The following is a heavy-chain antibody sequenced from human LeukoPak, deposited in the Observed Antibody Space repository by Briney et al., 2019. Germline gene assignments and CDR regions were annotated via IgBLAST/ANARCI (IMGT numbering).Heavy chain of an antibody. D-gene: IGHD6-19*01. J-gene: IGHJ5*02. CDR2: INSDGSST. CDR3: ARVAVAGTDDNWFDP. CDR1: GFTFSGYW. Sequence: GGSLRLSCAASGFTFSGYWMHWVRQAPGKGLVWVSRINSDGSSTSYADSVKGRFTISRDNAKSTLYLQMNSLRAEDTAVYYCARVAVAGTDDNWFDPWGQGTLVTVSS. V-gene: IGHV3-74*01.